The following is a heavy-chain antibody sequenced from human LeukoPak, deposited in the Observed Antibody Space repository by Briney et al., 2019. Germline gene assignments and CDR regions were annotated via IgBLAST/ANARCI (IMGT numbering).Heavy chain of an antibody. CDR2: MNPNSGNT. Sequence: ASVKVSCKASGYTFTSYDINWVRQATGQGLEWMGWMNPNSGNTGYAQKFQGRVTITRNTSISTAYMELSSLRSEDTAVYYCARSRTYCSSTSCYGANWDSYYYYYMDVWGKGTTVTVSS. CDR3: ARSRTYCSSTSCYGANWDSYYYYYMDV. D-gene: IGHD2-2*01. J-gene: IGHJ6*03. CDR1: GYTFTSYD. V-gene: IGHV1-8*03.